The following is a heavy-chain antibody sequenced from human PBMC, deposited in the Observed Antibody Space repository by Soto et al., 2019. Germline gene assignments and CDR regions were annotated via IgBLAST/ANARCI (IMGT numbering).Heavy chain of an antibody. CDR2: IYDSGST. J-gene: IGHJ4*02. CDR1: GESISHDF. Sequence: SETLSLTYTVSGESISHDFWSWIRQPPGIGPEWIAYIYDSGSTNYNPSLKSRVTISVDTSKNQFSLKLTSVTAADTAVYYCARLLGGDYFDYWGQGTLVTVSS. V-gene: IGHV4-59*08. CDR3: ARLLGGDYFDY.